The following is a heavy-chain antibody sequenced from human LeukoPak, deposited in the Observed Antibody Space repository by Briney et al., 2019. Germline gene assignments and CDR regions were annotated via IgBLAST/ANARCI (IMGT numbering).Heavy chain of an antibody. CDR2: IYYSGST. V-gene: IGHV4-59*01. J-gene: IGHJ6*03. Sequence: SETLSLTCTVSGGSISSYYWSWIRQPPGKGLEWIGYIYYSGSTNYNPSLKSRVTISVDTSKNQFSLKLSSVTAADTAVYYCARVNVTMVRGVINGYYYYYMDVWGKGTTVTISS. CDR1: GGSISSYY. D-gene: IGHD3-10*01. CDR3: ARVNVTMVRGVINGYYYYYMDV.